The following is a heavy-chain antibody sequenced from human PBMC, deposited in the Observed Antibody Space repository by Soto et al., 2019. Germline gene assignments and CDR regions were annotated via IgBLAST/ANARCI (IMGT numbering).Heavy chain of an antibody. V-gene: IGHV3-11*01. CDR2: ISSSGSTI. CDR1: GFTFSDYY. J-gene: IGHJ5*02. D-gene: IGHD3-9*01. CDR3: ARLRYFDWLSPFDP. Sequence: PVGSLRLSCAASGFTFSDYYMSWIRQAPGKGLEWVSYISSSGSTIYYADSVKGRFTISRDNAKNSLYLQMNSLRAEDTAVYYCARLRYFDWLSPFDPWGQGTLVTVSS.